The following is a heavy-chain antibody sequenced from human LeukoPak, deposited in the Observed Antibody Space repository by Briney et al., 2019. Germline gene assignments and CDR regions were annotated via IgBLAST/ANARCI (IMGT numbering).Heavy chain of an antibody. Sequence: QPGGSLRLSGAASGFTFSSYAMSWVRQAPGKGLEWVSAISGSGGSTYYADSVKGRFTISRDNAKNSLYLQMNSLRAEDTAVYYCAGSMPVQLGLSFDLWGRGTLVTVSS. J-gene: IGHJ2*01. V-gene: IGHV3-23*01. CDR2: ISGSGGST. CDR1: GFTFSSYA. CDR3: AGSMPVQLGLSFDL. D-gene: IGHD6-13*01.